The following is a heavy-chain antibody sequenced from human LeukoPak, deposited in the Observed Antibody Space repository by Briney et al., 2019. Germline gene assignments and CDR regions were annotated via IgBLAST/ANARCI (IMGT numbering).Heavy chain of an antibody. CDR2: ISSSSSTI. V-gene: IGHV3-48*01. D-gene: IGHD5-18*01. Sequence: GGSLRLSCAASGFTVSSYSMNWVRQAPGKGLEWVSYISSSSSTIYYADSVKGRFTISRDNAKNSLYLQMNSLRAEDTAVYYCVKDRGRGYSYGFFDYWGQGTLVTVSS. CDR1: GFTVSSYS. CDR3: VKDRGRGYSYGFFDY. J-gene: IGHJ4*02.